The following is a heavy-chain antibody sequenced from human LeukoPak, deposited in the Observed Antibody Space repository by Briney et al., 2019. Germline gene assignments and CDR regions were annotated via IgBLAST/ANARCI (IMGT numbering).Heavy chain of an antibody. CDR2: VFHSGTT. Sequence: SETLSFTCTVSGGSISSSSSYWGWIRQPPGKGMEWIGSVFHSGTTYYNPYLKSRLTISVATSTTHFSLRLSSVTAAATSVYYRARRDSAGGNPVLDYWGQGSLVTVSS. J-gene: IGHJ4*02. D-gene: IGHD4-23*01. CDR1: GGSISSSSSY. V-gene: IGHV4-39*02. CDR3: ARRDSAGGNPVLDY.